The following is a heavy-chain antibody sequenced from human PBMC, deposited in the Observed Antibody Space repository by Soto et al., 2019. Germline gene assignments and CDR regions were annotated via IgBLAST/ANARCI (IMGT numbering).Heavy chain of an antibody. J-gene: IGHJ4*01. Sequence: SETLSLTCAVYGGPFSGYYWNWIRQPPGKGLEWIGEINNRGSTKYNPSLKSQVTISVDTSKNQFSLRLSSVTAADTAVYYCARAGGYAYFDSWGHGILVTVS. V-gene: IGHV4-34*01. CDR2: INNRGST. CDR3: ARAGGYAYFDS. D-gene: IGHD5-12*01. CDR1: GGPFSGYY.